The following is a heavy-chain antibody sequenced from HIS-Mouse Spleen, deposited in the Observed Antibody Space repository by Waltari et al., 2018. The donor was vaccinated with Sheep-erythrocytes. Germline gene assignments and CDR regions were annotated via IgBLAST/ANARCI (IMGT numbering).Heavy chain of an antibody. D-gene: IGHD2-2*01. J-gene: IGHJ1*01. CDR2: INPRRGGQ. CDR3: ARGYCSSTSCYGYFQH. V-gene: IGHV1-2*02. Sequence: QVQLVQSGAEVKKPGASVKVSCKASGYTFTGYYMHWVRQAPGQGLEWMGWINPRRGGQSDAQKVQGRVTMTRDTSSSTAYMELSRLRSDDTAVYYWARGYCSSTSCYGYFQHWGQGTLVTVSS. CDR1: GYTFTGYY.